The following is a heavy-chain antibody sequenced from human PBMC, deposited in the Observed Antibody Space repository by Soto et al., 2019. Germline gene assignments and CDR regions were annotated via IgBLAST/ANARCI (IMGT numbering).Heavy chain of an antibody. V-gene: IGHV1-18*01. CDR2: ISAYNGNT. D-gene: IGHD1-26*01. CDR3: ARALSIDYGMDG. CDR1: GYTFTSYG. Sequence: ASVKFSCTSSGYTFTSYGISWVRQAPGQGLEWMGWISAYNGNTNYAQKLQGRVTMTTDTSTSTAYMELRSLRSDDTAVYYCARALSIDYGMDGWGQGTTVTVSS. J-gene: IGHJ6*02.